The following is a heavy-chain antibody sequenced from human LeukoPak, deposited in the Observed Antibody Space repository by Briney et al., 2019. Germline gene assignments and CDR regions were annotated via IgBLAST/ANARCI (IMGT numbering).Heavy chain of an antibody. J-gene: IGHJ5*02. V-gene: IGHV4-39*01. Sequence: SETLSLTCTVSGVSISSNTYFWGWLRRPPGKGLEWIGSIRYSGSTYYNPSLKSRVTISVDTSNNQFSLHLTSLTAADTAVYYCATSDTVSAYNWFDPWGLGTLVTVS. CDR1: GVSISSNTYF. CDR3: ATSDTVSAYNWFDP. D-gene: IGHD5/OR15-5a*01. CDR2: IRYSGST.